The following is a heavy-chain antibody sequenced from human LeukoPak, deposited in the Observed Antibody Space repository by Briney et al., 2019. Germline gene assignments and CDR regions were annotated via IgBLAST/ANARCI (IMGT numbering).Heavy chain of an antibody. V-gene: IGHV3-66*01. D-gene: IGHD3-9*01. J-gene: IGHJ4*02. CDR1: GLSVSSNY. CDR3: ARSFYDILIGYYQYFDY. Sequence: PGGSLRLSCVASGLSVSSNYMSTVRQAPGKGLEWVSVIYRDGSSYYAESVKGRFTISRDNSKNTLYIQMNSLRAEDTAVYYCARSFYDILIGYYQYFDYWGQGTLVTVSS. CDR2: IYRDGSS.